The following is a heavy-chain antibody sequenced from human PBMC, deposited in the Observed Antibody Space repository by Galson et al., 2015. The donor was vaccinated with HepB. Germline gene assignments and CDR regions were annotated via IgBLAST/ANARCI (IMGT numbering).Heavy chain of an antibody. J-gene: IGHJ5*02. CDR3: ARDCPVTPWTLDATNSGYSCGYGEGWFDP. V-gene: IGHV1-18*04. D-gene: IGHD5-18*01. CDR2: ISAYNGNT. CDR1: GYTFTSYG. Sequence: SVKVSCKASGYTFTSYGISWVRQAPGQGLEWMGWISAYNGNTNYAQKLQGRVTMTTDTSTSTAYMELRSLRSDDTAVYYCARDCPVTPWTLDATNSGYSCGYGEGWFDPWGQGTLVTVSS.